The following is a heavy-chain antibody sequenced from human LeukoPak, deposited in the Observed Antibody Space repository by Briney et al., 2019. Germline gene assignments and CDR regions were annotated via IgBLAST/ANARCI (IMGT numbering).Heavy chain of an antibody. CDR1: GFTFSSYS. CDR2: ISSSSSTI. Sequence: PGGSLRLSCAASGFTFSSYSMNWVRQAPGKGLEWVSYISSSSSTIYYADSVKGRFTISRDNAKNSLYLQMNSLRAEDTAVYYCARDRYDYVWGSYRYLDYWGQGTLVTVSS. D-gene: IGHD3-16*02. J-gene: IGHJ4*02. V-gene: IGHV3-48*04. CDR3: ARDRYDYVWGSYRYLDY.